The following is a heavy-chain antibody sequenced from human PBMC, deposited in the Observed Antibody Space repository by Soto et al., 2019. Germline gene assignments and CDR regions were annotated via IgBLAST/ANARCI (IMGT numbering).Heavy chain of an antibody. V-gene: IGHV5-51*01. Sequence: PGESLKISCKGSGYSFTNYWIGWVRQMPGKGLECMGIIYPGDSDTRYSPSFQGQVTISADKSISTAYLQWSSLKASDTAMYYCARQVAVAGTLWFDPWGQGTLVTVSS. CDR2: IYPGDSDT. D-gene: IGHD6-19*01. CDR1: GYSFTNYW. CDR3: ARQVAVAGTLWFDP. J-gene: IGHJ5*02.